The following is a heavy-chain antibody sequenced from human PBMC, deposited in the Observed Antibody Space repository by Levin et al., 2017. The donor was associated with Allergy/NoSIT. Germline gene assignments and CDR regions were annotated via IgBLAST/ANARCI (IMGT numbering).Heavy chain of an antibody. CDR2: IIPILGIA. D-gene: IGHD3-16*02. J-gene: IGHJ4*02. V-gene: IGHV1-69*04. CDR3: ARKPLYDYVWGSYRYIDFDY. Sequence: SVKVSCKASGGTFSSYAISWVRQAPGQGLEWMGRIIPILGIANYAQKFQGRVTITADKSTSTAYMELSSLRSEDTAVYYCARKPLYDYVWGSYRYIDFDYWGQGTLVTVSS. CDR1: GGTFSSYA.